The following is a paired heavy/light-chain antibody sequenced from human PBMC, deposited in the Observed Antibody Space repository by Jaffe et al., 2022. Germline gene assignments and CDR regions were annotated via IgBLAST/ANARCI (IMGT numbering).Light chain of an antibody. CDR3: GTWDSSLSAS. CDR2: ENN. CDR1: SSNIGNNY. J-gene: IGLJ1*01. V-gene: IGLV1-51*02. Sequence: QSVLTQPPSVSAAPGQKVTISCSGSSSNIGNNYVSWYQQLPGTAPKLLIYENNKRPSGIPDRFSGSKSGTSATLGITGLQTGDEADYYCGTWDSSLSASFGTGTKVTVL.
Heavy chain of an antibody. Sequence: QVQLQESGPGLVKPSETLSLTCAVSGYSISSGYYWGWIRQPPGKGLEWIGSIYHSGSTYYNPSLKSRVTISVDTSKNQFSLKLSSVTAADTAVYYCARVGSLYDSSGYYYGVSLYYFDYWGQGTLVTVSS. V-gene: IGHV4-38-2*01. CDR3: ARVGSLYDSSGYYYGVSLYYFDY. CDR2: IYHSGST. CDR1: GYSISSGYY. D-gene: IGHD3-22*01. J-gene: IGHJ4*02.